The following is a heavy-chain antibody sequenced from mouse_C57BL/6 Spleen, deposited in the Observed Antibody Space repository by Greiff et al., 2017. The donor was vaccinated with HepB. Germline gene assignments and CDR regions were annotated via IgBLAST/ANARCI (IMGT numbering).Heavy chain of an antibody. CDR3: ARGGSNLPYAMDY. V-gene: IGHV1-69*01. CDR2: IDPSDSYT. D-gene: IGHD2-5*01. CDR1: GYTFTSYW. J-gene: IGHJ4*01. Sequence: QVHVKQPGAELVMPGASVKLSCKASGYTFTSYWMHWVKQRPGQGLEWIGEIDPSDSYTNYNQKFKGKSTLTVDKSSSTAYMQLSSLTYEDSAVYYCARGGSNLPYAMDYWGQGTSVTVSS.